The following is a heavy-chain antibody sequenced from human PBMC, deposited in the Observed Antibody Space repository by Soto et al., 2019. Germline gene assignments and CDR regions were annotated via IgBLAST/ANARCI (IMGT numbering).Heavy chain of an antibody. Sequence: GGSLRLSCAASGFTFSSYSMNWVRQAPGKGLEWVSSISSSSSYIDYADSVKGRFTISRDNAKNSLYLQMNSLRAEDTAVYYCARDQMVRGVIPFDYWGQGTLVTVSS. CDR3: ARDQMVRGVIPFDY. CDR2: ISSSSSYI. D-gene: IGHD3-10*01. J-gene: IGHJ4*02. CDR1: GFTFSSYS. V-gene: IGHV3-21*01.